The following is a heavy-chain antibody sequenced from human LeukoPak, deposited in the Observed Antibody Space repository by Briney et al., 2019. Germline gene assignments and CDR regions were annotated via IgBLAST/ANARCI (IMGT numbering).Heavy chain of an antibody. CDR1: GASINGNIYY. Sequence: SETLSLTCTVSGASINGNIYYWVWIRQPPGKGLEWIGSIYYSGSTNYNPSLKSRVTISVDTSKNQFSLKLSSVTAADTAVYYCARDLGSGPWFGELKTTWGQGTLVTVSS. J-gene: IGHJ5*02. V-gene: IGHV4-39*07. CDR2: IYYSGST. CDR3: ARDLGSGPWFGELKTT. D-gene: IGHD3-10*01.